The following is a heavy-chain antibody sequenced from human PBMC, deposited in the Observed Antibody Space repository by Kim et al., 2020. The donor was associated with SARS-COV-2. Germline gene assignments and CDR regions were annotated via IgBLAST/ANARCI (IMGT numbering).Heavy chain of an antibody. CDR2: INPSGGST. CDR1: GYTFTSYY. D-gene: IGHD4-17*01. J-gene: IGHJ3*02. V-gene: IGHV1-46*01. CDR3: ASAGKLRGAFDI. Sequence: ASVKVSCKASGYTFTSYYMHWVRQAPGQGLEWMGIINPSGGSTSYAQKFQGRVTMTRDTSTSTVYMELSSLRSEDTAVYYCASAGKLRGAFDIWGQGTMVTVSS.